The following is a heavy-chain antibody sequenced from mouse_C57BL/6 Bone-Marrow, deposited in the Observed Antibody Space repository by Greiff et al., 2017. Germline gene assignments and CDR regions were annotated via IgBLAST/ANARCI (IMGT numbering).Heavy chain of an antibody. CDR3: AREAGDWFAY. Sequence: QVQLKQPGAELVKPGASVKLSCRASGYTFTSYWMHWVKQRPGQGLEWIGMIHPNSGSTNYNEKFKSKATLTVDKSSSTAYMQLSSLTSEDSAVYYCAREAGDWFAYWGQGTLVTVSA. V-gene: IGHV1-64*01. CDR2: IHPNSGST. J-gene: IGHJ3*01. CDR1: GYTFTSYW.